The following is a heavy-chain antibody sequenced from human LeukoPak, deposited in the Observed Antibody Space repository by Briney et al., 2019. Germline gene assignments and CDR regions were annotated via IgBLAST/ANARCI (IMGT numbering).Heavy chain of an antibody. D-gene: IGHD6-13*01. Sequence: SETLSLTCTVSGGSISSGSYYWSWIRQPAGKGLEWIGSIYYSGSTYYNPSLKSRVTISVDTSKNQFSLKLSSVTAADTAVYYCASRPSASAAPGTDWGQGTLVTVSS. V-gene: IGHV4-39*07. CDR3: ASRPSASAAPGTD. CDR1: GGSISSGSYY. J-gene: IGHJ4*02. CDR2: IYYSGST.